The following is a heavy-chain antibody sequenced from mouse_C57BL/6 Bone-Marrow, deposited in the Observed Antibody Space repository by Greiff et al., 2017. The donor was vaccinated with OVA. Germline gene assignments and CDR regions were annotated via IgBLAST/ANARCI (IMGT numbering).Heavy chain of an antibody. D-gene: IGHD1-1*01. CDR3: ARRGYYGSRFAY. CDR2: IDPSDSYT. Sequence: VQLQQPGAELVKPGASVKLSCKASGYTFTSYWMQWVKQRPGQGLEWIGEIDPSDSYTNYNQKFKGKATLTVDTSSSTAYMQLSSLTSEDSAVYYCARRGYYGSRFAYWGQGTLVTVSA. CDR1: GYTFTSYW. J-gene: IGHJ3*01. V-gene: IGHV1-50*01.